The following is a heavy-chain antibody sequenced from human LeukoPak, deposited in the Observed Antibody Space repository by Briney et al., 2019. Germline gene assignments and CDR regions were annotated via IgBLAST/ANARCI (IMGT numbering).Heavy chain of an antibody. CDR3: ASMPGSGSYYDPQNWFDP. V-gene: IGHV4-61*01. J-gene: IGHJ5*02. D-gene: IGHD3-10*01. CDR1: GGSVSSGSYY. CDR2: IYYSGST. Sequence: SETLSLTCTVSGGSVSSGSYYWSWIRQPPGKGLEWLGYIYYSGSTNYNPSLKSRVTISVDTSKNQCSLKLSSVTAADTAVYYCASMPGSGSYYDPQNWFDPWGQGTLVTVSS.